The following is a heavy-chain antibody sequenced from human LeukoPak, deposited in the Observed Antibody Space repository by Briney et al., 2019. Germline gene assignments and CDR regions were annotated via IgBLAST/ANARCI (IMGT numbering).Heavy chain of an antibody. Sequence: GGSLRLSCAASGFSFSERYMTWVRQAPGKGLEWLSYISRTSSDINYADSVKGRFTISRDNAENSLYLQTDSLRVEDTAVYFCARRAGYCSDGICYSGNYFDYWGQGTLVTVSS. CDR2: ISRTSSDI. CDR3: ARRAGYCSDGICYSGNYFDY. V-gene: IGHV3-11*06. D-gene: IGHD2-15*01. CDR1: GFSFSERY. J-gene: IGHJ4*02.